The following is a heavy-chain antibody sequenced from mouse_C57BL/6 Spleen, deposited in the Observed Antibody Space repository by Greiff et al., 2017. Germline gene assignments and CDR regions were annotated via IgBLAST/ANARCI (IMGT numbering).Heavy chain of an antibody. D-gene: IGHD2-1*01. CDR2: INPGSGGT. CDR1: GYAFTNYL. J-gene: IGHJ3*01. Sequence: QVQLKESGAELVRPGTSVKVSCKASGYAFTNYLIEWVKQRPGQGLEWIGVINPGSGGTNYNEKFKGKATLTADKSSSTAYMQLSSLTSEDSAVXFCARGGNPAWFAYWGQGTLVTVSA. V-gene: IGHV1-54*01. CDR3: ARGGNPAWFAY.